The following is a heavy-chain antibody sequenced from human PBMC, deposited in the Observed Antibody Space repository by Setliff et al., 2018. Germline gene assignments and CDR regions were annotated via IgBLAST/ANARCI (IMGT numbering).Heavy chain of an antibody. J-gene: IGHJ4*02. V-gene: IGHV3-7*01. CDR3: FGAGTCSY. CDR1: GFTYNNCW. D-gene: IGHD3-10*01. Sequence: GGSLRLSCGASGFTYNNCWVSWVRQAPGKGLEWLASINPDGSEKYYVDSVKGRFTISRDNTKNSLSLQMNSLRTEDTAVYYCFGAGTCSYWGQGTLVTVSS. CDR2: INPDGSEK.